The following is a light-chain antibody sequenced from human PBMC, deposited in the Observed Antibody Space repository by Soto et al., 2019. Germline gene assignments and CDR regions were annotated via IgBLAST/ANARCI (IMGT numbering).Light chain of an antibody. Sequence: ETALTQSPATLSLSRGERATLSCRASQSVDTFLAWYQQKPGQAPRLLIYDASTRATGLPARFSGSGSGTEFTLTISSLQSEDFAVYYCQQYNNWPITFGQGTRLEI. J-gene: IGKJ5*01. CDR1: QSVDTF. CDR3: QQYNNWPIT. V-gene: IGKV3-15*01. CDR2: DAS.